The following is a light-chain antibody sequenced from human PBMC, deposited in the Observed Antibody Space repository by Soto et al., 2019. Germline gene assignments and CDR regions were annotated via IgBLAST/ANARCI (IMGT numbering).Light chain of an antibody. V-gene: IGLV2-14*01. J-gene: IGLJ2*01. Sequence: QSALTQPASVSGSPGQSITISCTGTSSDVGAYNYVSWYQQIPGKAPKLMIYEVSNRPSGISNRFSGSKSANTASLTISGLQAEDEADYYCSSYTSSSPPVVFGGGTKLTVL. CDR3: SSYTSSSPPVV. CDR1: SSDVGAYNY. CDR2: EVS.